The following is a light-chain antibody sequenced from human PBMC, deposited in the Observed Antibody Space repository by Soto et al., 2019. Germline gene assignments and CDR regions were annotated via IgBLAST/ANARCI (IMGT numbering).Light chain of an antibody. CDR2: GAS. J-gene: IGKJ1*01. CDR3: QHYVTSLTT. Sequence: VLTQSPATLSLSPGERATLSCRASQSVSSYLAWYQQKPGQAPRLLIFGASIRVTGIPDRFIGSGSGTDFTLTISRLEPEDFAVYYCQHYVTSLTTFGQGTKVDNK. V-gene: IGKV3-20*01. CDR1: QSVSSY.